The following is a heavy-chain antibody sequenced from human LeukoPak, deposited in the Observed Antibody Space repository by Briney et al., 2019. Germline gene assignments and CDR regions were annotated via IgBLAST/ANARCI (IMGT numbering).Heavy chain of an antibody. V-gene: IGHV3-23*01. D-gene: IGHD1-26*01. J-gene: IGHJ3*02. CDR2: ISGSGGST. Sequence: PGGSLRLSCAASGFTFSSYAMSWVRQAPGKGLEWVSAISGSGGSTYYADSVKGRFTISRDNSKNTLYLQMNSLRAEDTAVYYCAKIPSNIYSGGYLDAFDIWGQGTMVTVSS. CDR3: AKIPSNIYSGGYLDAFDI. CDR1: GFTFSSYA.